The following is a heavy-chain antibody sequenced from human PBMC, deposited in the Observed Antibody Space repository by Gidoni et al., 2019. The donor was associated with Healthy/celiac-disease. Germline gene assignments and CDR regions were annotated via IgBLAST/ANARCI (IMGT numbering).Heavy chain of an antibody. CDR3: ARGLVGNIPRTNGMDV. J-gene: IGHJ6*02. V-gene: IGHV4-34*01. D-gene: IGHD2-15*01. CDR1: GGSFSGYY. CDR2: INHSGST. Sequence: QVQLQQWGAGLLKPSETLSLTCAVYGGSFSGYYWSWIRQPPGKGLEWIGEINHSGSTNYNPSFKSRVTISVDTSKNQFSLKVSSVTAADTAVYYCARGLVGNIPRTNGMDVWGQGTTVTVSS.